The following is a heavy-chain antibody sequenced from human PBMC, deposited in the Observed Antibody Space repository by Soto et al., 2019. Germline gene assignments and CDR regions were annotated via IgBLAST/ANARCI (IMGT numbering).Heavy chain of an antibody. D-gene: IGHD1-26*01. V-gene: IGHV3-23*05. Sequence: GGSLRLSCAASGFPFRNFSMAWVRQAPGKGLEWVSIISNSGSSTYHGDSVKGRFTTSRDNSKGTLSLHMRGVRIDDTPVYFCARADLIWDSFDLWGKGTLVTVSS. J-gene: IGHJ4*02. CDR3: ARADLIWDSFDL. CDR1: GFPFRNFS. CDR2: ISNSGSST.